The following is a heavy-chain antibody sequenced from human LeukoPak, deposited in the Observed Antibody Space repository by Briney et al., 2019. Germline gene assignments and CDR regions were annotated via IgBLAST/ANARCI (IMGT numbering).Heavy chain of an antibody. CDR3: ARKTDHQTGGDY. J-gene: IGHJ4*02. Sequence: PGGSLILSCAASGFSVSSNYMSWVRQAPGKGLEWVSLIYSGGSTSYADSVKGRFTISRDSSKNTLYLQMNSLRAEDTAVYYCARKTDHQTGGDYWGQGTLVTVSS. CDR1: GFSVSSNY. D-gene: IGHD7-27*01. V-gene: IGHV3-66*01. CDR2: IYSGGST.